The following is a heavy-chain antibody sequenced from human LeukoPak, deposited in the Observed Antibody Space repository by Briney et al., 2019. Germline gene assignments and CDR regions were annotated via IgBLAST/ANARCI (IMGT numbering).Heavy chain of an antibody. CDR1: GYTFTNYQ. V-gene: IGHV1-46*01. CDR3: ARYNWNDGFYAMDV. J-gene: IGHJ6*02. D-gene: IGHD1-20*01. Sequence: ASVKVSCKASGYTFTNYQIYWMRQAPGQGPECVGMISPYGGSTRDAQKFQGRVTMTWDMSTSTFYLELSSLRSDDAAIYYCARYNWNDGFYAMDVWGQGTTVSVSS. CDR2: ISPYGGST.